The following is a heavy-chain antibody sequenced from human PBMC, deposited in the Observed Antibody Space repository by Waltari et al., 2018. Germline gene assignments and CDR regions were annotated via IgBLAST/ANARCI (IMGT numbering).Heavy chain of an antibody. D-gene: IGHD3-22*01. J-gene: IGHJ4*02. CDR2: IFHGGGDT. CDR3: AKGFDRASFDS. V-gene: IGHV3-23*03. Sequence: EVQLLESGGGLVQPGGSLSPYCAASGIFFSRCPMNWVRQAPGKGLELVSIFHGGGDTDYADSVRGRFIISRDNSKNMLYLQMNSLRPEDTAVYYCAKGFDRASFDSWGQGALVTVSS. CDR1: GIFFSRCP.